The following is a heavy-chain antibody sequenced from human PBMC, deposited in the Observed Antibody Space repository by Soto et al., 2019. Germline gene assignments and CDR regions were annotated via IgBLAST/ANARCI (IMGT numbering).Heavy chain of an antibody. Sequence: GGSLRLSCAASGFPFSSYAMSWVRQAPGKGLEWVSSVSGSGGSTYCADSVKGRFTISRDNSKNTVYLQMNSLRAEDTAVYFCAKLPQYETLTGYLNYFDYWGPGILVTVSS. CDR2: VSGSGGST. CDR3: AKLPQYETLTGYLNYFDY. CDR1: GFPFSSYA. J-gene: IGHJ4*02. D-gene: IGHD3-9*01. V-gene: IGHV3-23*01.